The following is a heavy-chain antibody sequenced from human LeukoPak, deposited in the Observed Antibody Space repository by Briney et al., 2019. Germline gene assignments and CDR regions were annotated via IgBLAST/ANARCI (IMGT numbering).Heavy chain of an antibody. J-gene: IGHJ4*02. Sequence: ASVKVSCKASGYIFTSYAMHWVRQAPGQRLEWMGWINAGNGNTKYSQKFQGRVTITRDTSASTAYMEMRSLRSEDTAVYYCAREIDRDDYNRFFDYWGQGTLVTVSS. D-gene: IGHD5-24*01. V-gene: IGHV1-3*01. CDR1: GYIFTSYA. CDR2: INAGNGNT. CDR3: AREIDRDDYNRFFDY.